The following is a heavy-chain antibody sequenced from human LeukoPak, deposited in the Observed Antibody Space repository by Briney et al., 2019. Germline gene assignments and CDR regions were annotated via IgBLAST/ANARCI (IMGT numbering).Heavy chain of an antibody. V-gene: IGHV5-51*01. CDR1: GDSFTSYL. CDR2: SYPGDSDT. Sequence: GESLKISCKGSGDSFTSYLIGWVRQMPGKGMEWRGISYPGDSDTRYSASFQGQVTISADKSSSTAYLQWSSLKASDTAMDYCARDGYYYGSGSYLDWGQGTLVTVSS. CDR3: ARDGYYYGSGSYLD. J-gene: IGHJ4*02. D-gene: IGHD3-10*01.